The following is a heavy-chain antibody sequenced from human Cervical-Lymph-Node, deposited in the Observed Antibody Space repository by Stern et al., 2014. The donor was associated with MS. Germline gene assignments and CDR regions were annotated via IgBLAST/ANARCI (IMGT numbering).Heavy chain of an antibody. CDR2: IIPVPGRP. CDR1: GDTFNSYS. CDR3: ARDDPDRTANYYAMDV. V-gene: IGHV1-69*04. D-gene: IGHD1-14*01. Sequence: QVQLVQSGAEVKKPGSSVKVSCKASGDTFNSYSINWVRQAPGQRLEWMGRIIPVPGRPKYGQKFPGRVTISADKSTSTVNMEVSSLRSEDTAVYYCARDDPDRTANYYAMDVWGQGTTVIVSS. J-gene: IGHJ6*02.